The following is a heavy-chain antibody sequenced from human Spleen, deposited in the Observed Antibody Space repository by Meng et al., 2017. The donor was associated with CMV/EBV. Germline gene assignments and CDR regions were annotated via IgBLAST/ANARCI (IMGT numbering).Heavy chain of an antibody. CDR1: GYTFTGYY. CDR2: INPNSGGT. Sequence: ASVKVSCKASGYTFTGYYMHWVRQAPGQGLEWMGWINPNSGGTNYAQKFQGRVTMTRDTSISTAYMELSRLRSDDTAVYYCARAFRRFPNWFDPWGQGTLVTVSS. D-gene: IGHD3-3*01. J-gene: IGHJ5*02. V-gene: IGHV1-2*02. CDR3: ARAFRRFPNWFDP.